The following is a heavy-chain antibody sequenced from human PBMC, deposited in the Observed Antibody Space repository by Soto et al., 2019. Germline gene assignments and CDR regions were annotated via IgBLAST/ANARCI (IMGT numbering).Heavy chain of an antibody. D-gene: IGHD3-10*01. CDR2: IIPVFGTT. CDR1: GDTFSGYP. Sequence: VKVSCKASGDTFSGYPINWVRQAPGEGLEWMGRIIPVFGTTNDAQRFEGRVTFTADESTNTAYMELRGLLSEDTAVYYCARDGGFGELKYWGPGTLVTVSS. J-gene: IGHJ4*02. V-gene: IGHV1-69*15. CDR3: ARDGGFGELKY.